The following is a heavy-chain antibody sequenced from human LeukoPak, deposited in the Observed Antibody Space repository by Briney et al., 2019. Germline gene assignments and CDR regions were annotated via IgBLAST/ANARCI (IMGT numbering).Heavy chain of an antibody. J-gene: IGHJ4*02. CDR1: GGSISSGDYY. CDR2: IYYSGST. CDR3: ARGAHYCSSTSCYGFDY. V-gene: IGHV4-30-4*08. Sequence: SETLSLTCTVSGGSISSGDYYWSWIRQPPGKGLEWIGYIYYSGSTYYNPSLKSRVTISVDTSKNQFSLKLSSVTAADTAVYYCARGAHYCSSTSCYGFDYWGQGTLVTVPS. D-gene: IGHD2-2*01.